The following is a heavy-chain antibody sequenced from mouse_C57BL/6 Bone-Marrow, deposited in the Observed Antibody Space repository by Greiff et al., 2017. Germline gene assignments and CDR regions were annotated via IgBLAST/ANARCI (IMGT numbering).Heavy chain of an antibody. D-gene: IGHD1-3*01. CDR3: RSQKWYYAMDY. Sequence: EVMLVESGGDLVKPGGSLKLSCAASGFTFSSYGMSWVRQTPDKRLEWVATISSGGSYTYYPDSVKGRFTISRDNAKNTLYLQMSSLKSEDTAMYCCRSQKWYYAMDYWGQGTSVTVSS. CDR2: ISSGGSYT. CDR1: GFTFSSYG. V-gene: IGHV5-6*01. J-gene: IGHJ4*01.